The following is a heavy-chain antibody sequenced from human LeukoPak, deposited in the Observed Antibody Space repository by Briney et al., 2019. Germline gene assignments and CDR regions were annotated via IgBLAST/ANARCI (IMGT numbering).Heavy chain of an antibody. V-gene: IGHV3-23*01. CDR3: AKDRDVLLWFGELSHWFDP. CDR1: GFTFSSSA. CDR2: ISGSGGST. D-gene: IGHD3-10*01. Sequence: PGGSLRLSCAASGFTFSSSAMSWVRQAPGKGLEWVSAISGSGGSTYYADSVKGRFTISRDNSKNTLYLQMNSLRAEDTAVYYCAKDRDVLLWFGELSHWFDPWGQGTLVTVSS. J-gene: IGHJ5*02.